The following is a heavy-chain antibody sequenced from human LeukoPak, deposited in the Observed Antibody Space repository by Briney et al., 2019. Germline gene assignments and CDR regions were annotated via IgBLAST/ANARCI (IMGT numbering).Heavy chain of an antibody. CDR2: IKQDGSTT. CDR3: ASDPPWENDAFDI. J-gene: IGHJ3*02. Sequence: PGGSLRLSCAASGFTISNYWMTWVRQAPGKGLEWVANIKQDGSTTYYADSVKGRFTISRDNAKNSLYLQMNSLRVEDTALYYCASDPPWENDAFDIWGQGTMVTVSS. CDR1: GFTISNYW. V-gene: IGHV3-7*01. D-gene: IGHD1-26*01.